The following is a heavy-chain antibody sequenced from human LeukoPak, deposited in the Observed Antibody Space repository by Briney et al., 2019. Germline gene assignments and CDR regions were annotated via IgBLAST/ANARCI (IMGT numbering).Heavy chain of an antibody. CDR1: GYTFTSYG. CDR2: IIPIFGTA. V-gene: IGHV1-69*13. Sequence: GASVKVSCKASGYTFTSYGISWVRQAPGQGLEWMGGIIPIFGTANYAQKFQGRVTITADESTSTAYMELSSLRSEDTAVYYCARIYDFWSGYYLNWFDPWGQGTLVTVSS. J-gene: IGHJ5*02. CDR3: ARIYDFWSGYYLNWFDP. D-gene: IGHD3-3*01.